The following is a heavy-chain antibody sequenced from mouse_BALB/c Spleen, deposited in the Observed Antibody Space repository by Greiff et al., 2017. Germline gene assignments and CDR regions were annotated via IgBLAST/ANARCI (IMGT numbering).Heavy chain of an antibody. D-gene: IGHD2-4*01. V-gene: IGHV1-9*01. CDR2: ILPGSGST. CDR3: ASGIYYDYPYAMDY. J-gene: IGHJ4*01. Sequence: QVQLQQSGAELMKPGASVKISCKATGYTFSSYWIEWVKQRPGHGLEWIGEILPGSGSTNYNEKFKGKATFTADTSSNTTYMQLSSLTSEDSAVYYCASGIYYDYPYAMDYWGQGTSVTVSS. CDR1: GYTFSSYW.